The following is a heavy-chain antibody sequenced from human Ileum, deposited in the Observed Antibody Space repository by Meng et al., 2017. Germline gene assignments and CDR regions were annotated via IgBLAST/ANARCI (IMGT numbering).Heavy chain of an antibody. V-gene: IGHV4-4*02. J-gene: IGHJ4*02. Sequence: QGQLQEGGPGLVKPSGTLSLTCAVSGDSISSGNWWNWVRQSPGKGLEWIGEIFHGGTTNYNPSLKNRVTLLMDKSKNQFSLQLTSVTAADTAVFYCARGIGDIRVGFDYWGQGILVTVSS. CDR3: ARGIGDIRVGFDY. CDR1: GDSISSGNW. D-gene: IGHD5-12*01. CDR2: IFHGGTT.